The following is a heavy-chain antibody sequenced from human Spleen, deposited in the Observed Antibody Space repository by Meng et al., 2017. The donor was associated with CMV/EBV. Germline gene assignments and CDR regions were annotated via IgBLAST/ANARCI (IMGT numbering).Heavy chain of an antibody. J-gene: IGHJ2*01. V-gene: IGHV4-61*08. CDR3: ARKSPYWYFDR. Sequence: CTVSGDSRSSGGYYRCWGRERPGKILEWISYIYHIGETNYNPTLKSRVTISVDTFKKQLSPRLSAVTEADTAMYYCARKSPYWYFDRWGRGTLVTVSS. CDR2: IYHIGET. CDR1: GDSRSSGGYY.